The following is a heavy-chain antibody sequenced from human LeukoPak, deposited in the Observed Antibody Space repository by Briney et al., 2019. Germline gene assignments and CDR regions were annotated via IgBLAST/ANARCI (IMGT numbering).Heavy chain of an antibody. V-gene: IGHV3-33*08. CDR2: IWYDGSNK. D-gene: IGHD3/OR15-3a*01. Sequence: GGSLRLSCAASGFTFSSYGMHWVRQAPGKGLEWVAVIWYDGSNKYYADSVKGRFTISRDNSKNMLYLQMNSLRAEDTAVYYCAREPGTDYRKYYFDYWGQGTLVTVSS. CDR3: AREPGTDYRKYYFDY. J-gene: IGHJ4*02. CDR1: GFTFSSYG.